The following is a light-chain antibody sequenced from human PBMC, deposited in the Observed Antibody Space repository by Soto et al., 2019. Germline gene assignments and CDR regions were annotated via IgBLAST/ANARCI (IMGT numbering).Light chain of an antibody. CDR2: EVS. CDR3: SSYTSSDTLAV. V-gene: IGLV2-14*01. J-gene: IGLJ3*02. CDR1: SSDIGTYNY. Sequence: QSALTQPASVSGSPGQSITISCTGTSSDIGTYNYVSWYQHHPGKAPKLLIYEVSNRPSGVSNRFSGSKSGNTASLTISGLQAEDEADYYCSSYTSSDTLAVFGGGTKVTVL.